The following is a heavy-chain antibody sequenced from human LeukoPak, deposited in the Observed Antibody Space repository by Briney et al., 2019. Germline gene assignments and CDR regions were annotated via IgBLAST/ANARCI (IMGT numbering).Heavy chain of an antibody. V-gene: IGHV4-4*07. D-gene: IGHD1-26*01. CDR2: IYTSGST. CDR3: ARAGYTSSYYSLDY. Sequence: SETLSLTCTVSGGSINSYYWGWIRQPAGKGLXXXGRIYTSGSTNYNPSLKSRVTISVDTSKNQFSLNLTSVTAADTAMYYCARAGYTSSYYSLDYWGQGTLVTVSS. J-gene: IGHJ4*02. CDR1: GGSINSYY.